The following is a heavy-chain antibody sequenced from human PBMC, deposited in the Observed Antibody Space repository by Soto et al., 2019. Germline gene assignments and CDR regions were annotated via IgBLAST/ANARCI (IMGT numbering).Heavy chain of an antibody. CDR2: TYYRSKWYN. D-gene: IGHD3-3*01. J-gene: IGHJ3*02. CDR3: ARAAPVLRFLEWLFLHDAFDI. V-gene: IGHV6-1*01. Sequence: PSQTLSLTCAISGDSFSSNSAAWNWIRQSPSRGLEWLGRTYYRSKWYNDYAVSVKSRITINPDTSKNQFSLQLNSVTPEDTAVYYCARAAPVLRFLEWLFLHDAFDIWGQGTMVTVSS. CDR1: GDSFSSNSAA.